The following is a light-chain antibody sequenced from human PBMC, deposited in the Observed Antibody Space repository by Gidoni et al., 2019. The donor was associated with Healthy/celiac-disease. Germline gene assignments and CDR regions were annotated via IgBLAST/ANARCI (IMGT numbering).Light chain of an antibody. CDR1: QSISSY. CDR3: QQSYSTLIFT. CDR2: AAS. V-gene: IGKV1-39*01. Sequence: DIQMTQSPSSLSASVGDRVTITCRASQSISSYLNGYQQKPGKAPKLLIYAASSLQSGVPSRFSGSGSGTDFTLTISSLQPEDFATYYCQQSYSTLIFTFGPGTKVEIK. J-gene: IGKJ3*01.